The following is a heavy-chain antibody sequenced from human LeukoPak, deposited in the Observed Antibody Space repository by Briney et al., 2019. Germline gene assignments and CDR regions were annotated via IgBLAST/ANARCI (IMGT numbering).Heavy chain of an antibody. CDR1: GFTFSSYA. CDR3: AKVRGQWLEQGAFDT. J-gene: IGHJ3*02. V-gene: IGHV3-23*01. D-gene: IGHD6-19*01. Sequence: PGGSLRLSCAASGFTFSSYAMNWVRQAPGKGLEWVSAISGSGGSTFYADSVKGRFTISRDNSKSTLYVQMNSLRVEDTAVYYCAKVRGQWLEQGAFDTWGQGTMVTVSS. CDR2: ISGSGGST.